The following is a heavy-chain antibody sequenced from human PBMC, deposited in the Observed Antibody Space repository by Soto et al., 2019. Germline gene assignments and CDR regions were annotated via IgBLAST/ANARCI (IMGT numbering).Heavy chain of an antibody. Sequence: SETLSLTCAVYGGSFTGSYWSWIRQPPGKGLEWIGEIIHSGRTNYNPSLKSRGTISVDTSKNQFSLKLGSVTSPGTAVYYCATAYSSSSVFSSYYYYGMAVWGQGTTVTVSS. CDR1: GGSFTGSY. CDR3: ATAYSSSSVFSSYYYYGMAV. CDR2: IIHSGRT. D-gene: IGHD6-6*01. J-gene: IGHJ6*02. V-gene: IGHV4-34*12.